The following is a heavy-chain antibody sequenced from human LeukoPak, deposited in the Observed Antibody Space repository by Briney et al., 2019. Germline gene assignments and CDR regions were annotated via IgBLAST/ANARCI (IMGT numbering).Heavy chain of an antibody. CDR2: INHSGST. CDR1: GGSFSGYY. D-gene: IGHD3-3*01. J-gene: IGHJ3*02. CDR3: ARAITIFGVAERPFDAFDI. Sequence: SETLSLTCAVYGGSFSGYYWSWIRQPPGKGLEWIGEINHSGSTNYNPPLKSRVTISVDTSKNQFSLKLSSVTAADTAVYYCARAITIFGVAERPFDAFDIWGQGTMVTVSS. V-gene: IGHV4-34*01.